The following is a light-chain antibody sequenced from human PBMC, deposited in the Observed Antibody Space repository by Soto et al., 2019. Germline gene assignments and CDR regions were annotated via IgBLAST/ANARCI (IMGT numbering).Light chain of an antibody. CDR2: EGS. V-gene: IGLV2-14*02. CDR1: NNDVVNFDL. Sequence: QSVLTKPASVSGSPGQSITISCTGTNNDVVNFDLVSWYQQHPGKAPKLIIYEGSKRPSGISTRFSGSKSGNTASVTISGLQAEDEADYYCSSYTSGSVLFGGGTKLTVL. J-gene: IGLJ2*01. CDR3: SSYTSGSVL.